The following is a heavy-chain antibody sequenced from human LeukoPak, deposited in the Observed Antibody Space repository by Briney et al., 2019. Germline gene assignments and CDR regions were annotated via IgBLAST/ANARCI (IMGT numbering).Heavy chain of an antibody. J-gene: IGHJ4*02. CDR2: INPNSGGT. CDR1: GYTFTGYY. Sequence: VSVKVSCKASGYTFTGYYMHWVRQAPGQGLEWMGWINPNSGGTNYAQKFQGRVTMTRDTSISTAYMELSRLRSDDTAVYYCARGYCSGGSCYYYFDYWGQGTLVTVSS. D-gene: IGHD2-15*01. V-gene: IGHV1-2*02. CDR3: ARGYCSGGSCYYYFDY.